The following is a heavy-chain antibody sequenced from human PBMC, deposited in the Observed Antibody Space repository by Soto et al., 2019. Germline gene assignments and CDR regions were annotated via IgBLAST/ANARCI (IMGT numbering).Heavy chain of an antibody. Sequence: GGSLRLSYAASGFTFSSYWMHWVRQAPGKGLVWVSRINSDGSSTSYADSVKGRFTISRDNAKNTLYLQMNSLRAEDTAVYYCARGYSSSWSKRGIDAFDIWGQGTMVTVSS. CDR2: INSDGSST. CDR3: ARGYSSSWSKRGIDAFDI. CDR1: GFTFSSYW. V-gene: IGHV3-74*01. D-gene: IGHD6-13*01. J-gene: IGHJ3*02.